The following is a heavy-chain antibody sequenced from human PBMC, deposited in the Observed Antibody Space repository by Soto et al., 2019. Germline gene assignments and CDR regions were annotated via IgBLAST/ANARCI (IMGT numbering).Heavy chain of an antibody. J-gene: IGHJ5*02. Sequence: PSETLSLTFTVSGAPISGFYWSWIRKSAGKGLEWIGRIYATGTTDYNPSLNSRVMMSVDTSKKQFSLKLTSVTAADPAVYYCVRDGTKTLRDWFDPWGQGISFTVS. CDR1: GAPISGFY. CDR2: IYATGTT. CDR3: VRDGTKTLRDWFDP. V-gene: IGHV4-4*07. D-gene: IGHD1-1*01.